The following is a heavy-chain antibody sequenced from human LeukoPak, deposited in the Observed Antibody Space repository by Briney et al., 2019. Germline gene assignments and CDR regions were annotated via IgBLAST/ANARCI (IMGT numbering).Heavy chain of an antibody. CDR1: GGSFRGYY. CDR3: ARSRRGVDY. V-gene: IGHV4-34*01. J-gene: IGHJ4*02. D-gene: IGHD3-10*01. CDR2: INHSGST. Sequence: PSETLSLTCAVYGGSFRGYYWSWIRQPPGKGLEWIGEINHSGSTNYNPSLKSRVTISVDTSKNQFSLKLSSVTAADTAVYYCARSRRGVDYWGQGTLVTVSS.